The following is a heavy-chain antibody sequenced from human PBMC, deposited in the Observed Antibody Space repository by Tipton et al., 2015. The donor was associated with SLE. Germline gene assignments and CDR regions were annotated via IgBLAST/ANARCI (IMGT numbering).Heavy chain of an antibody. V-gene: IGHV3-7*01. Sequence: GSLRLSCVASGFSFSSRWMSWVRQAPGKGLEWVANIKPDGDDKYYVDSVKGRFTISRDNAENSLYLQMNSLRPEDTAVYYCVKDRASGSYCFDYWGQGRLVTVSS. CDR1: GFSFSSRW. J-gene: IGHJ4*02. D-gene: IGHD1-26*01. CDR3: VKDRASGSYCFDY. CDR2: IKPDGDDK.